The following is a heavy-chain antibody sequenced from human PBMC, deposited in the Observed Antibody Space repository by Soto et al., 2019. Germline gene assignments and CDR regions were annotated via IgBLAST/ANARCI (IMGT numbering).Heavy chain of an antibody. D-gene: IGHD4-17*01. CDR1: GGSISSRGYY. CDR3: ARGTTTVTTFDY. CDR2: IYYSGST. V-gene: IGHV4-39*07. Sequence: SETLSLTCPVSGGSISSRGYYWGWLRQPPGKGLEWIGNIYYSGSTYYNPSLKSRVTISVDRSKNQLSLKLSSVTAADTAVYYCARGTTTVTTFDYWGQGTLVTVSS. J-gene: IGHJ4*02.